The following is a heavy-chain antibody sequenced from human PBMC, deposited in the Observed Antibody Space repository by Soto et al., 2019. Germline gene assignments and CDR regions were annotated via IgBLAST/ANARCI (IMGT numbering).Heavy chain of an antibody. J-gene: IGHJ4*02. CDR1: GYTFTGYY. Sequence: ASVKVSCKASGYTFTGYYMHWVRQAPGQGLEWMGWINPNSGGTNYAQKYQGWVTMTRDTSISTAYMELSRLRSDDTDVYFCARWGQSGSYYYFDYWGQGTLVTVSS. CDR3: ARWGQSGSYYYFDY. V-gene: IGHV1-2*04. D-gene: IGHD1-26*01. CDR2: INPNSGGT.